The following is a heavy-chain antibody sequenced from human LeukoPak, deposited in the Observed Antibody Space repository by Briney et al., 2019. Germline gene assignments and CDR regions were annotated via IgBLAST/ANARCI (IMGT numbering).Heavy chain of an antibody. CDR3: AMATRWLNFDF. V-gene: IGHV3-66*01. CDR2: IYSGTNT. J-gene: IGHJ4*02. D-gene: IGHD5-24*01. Sequence: PGGSLRLSCAASGFTFSSYSMNWVRQAPGKGLEWVSVIYSGTNTNYADSVKGRFTISRDNSKNTLYLQMNSLRADDTALYYCAMATRWLNFDFWGQGTLVTVSS. CDR1: GFTFSSYS.